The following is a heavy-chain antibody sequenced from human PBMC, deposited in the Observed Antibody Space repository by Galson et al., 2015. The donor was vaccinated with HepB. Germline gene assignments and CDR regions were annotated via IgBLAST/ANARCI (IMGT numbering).Heavy chain of an antibody. D-gene: IGHD3-10*01. V-gene: IGHV3-7*03. CDR3: AGGGGFLADQ. CDR1: GSAAGLTFRNYW. J-gene: IGHJ4*01. Sequence: SLRLSCAASGSAAGLTFRNYWMNWVRQAPGKGLEWVANVKQEGTEQYYVDSVKGRFTIFRDNAKNLLFLQMNRLRVEDTAVYFCAGGGGFLADQWGQGTLVTVSS. CDR2: VKQEGTEQ.